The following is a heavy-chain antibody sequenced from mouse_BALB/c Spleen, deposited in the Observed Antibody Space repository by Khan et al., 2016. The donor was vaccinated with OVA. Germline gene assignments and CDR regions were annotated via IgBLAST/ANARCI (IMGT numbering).Heavy chain of an antibody. Sequence: QVQLKESGPGLVAPSQSLSITCTVSGFSLTSYGVHWVRQPPGKGLEWLGAICSGGSTNYNSALMSSLSISKDNSKSQVFLKMNSLQTDDTARYYCARREDIWGHGTTLTVSS. CDR2: ICSGGST. CDR1: GFSLTSYG. J-gene: IGHJ2*01. CDR3: ARREDI. D-gene: IGHD1-3*01. V-gene: IGHV2-9*02.